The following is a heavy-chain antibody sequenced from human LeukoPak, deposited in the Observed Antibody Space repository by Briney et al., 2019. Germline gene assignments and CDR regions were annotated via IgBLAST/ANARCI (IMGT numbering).Heavy chain of an antibody. J-gene: IGHJ4*02. Sequence: SETLSLTCTVSGGSISSSSYYWGWIRQPPGKGLEWIGSIYYSGSTYYNPSLKSRVTISVDTSKNQFSLKLSSVTAADTAVYYCAEVGARREHYFDYWGQGTLVTVSS. D-gene: IGHD1-26*01. CDR1: GGSISSSSYY. V-gene: IGHV4-39*07. CDR2: IYYSGST. CDR3: AEVGARREHYFDY.